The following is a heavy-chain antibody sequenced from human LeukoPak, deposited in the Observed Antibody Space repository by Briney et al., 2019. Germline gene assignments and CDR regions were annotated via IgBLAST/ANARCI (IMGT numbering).Heavy chain of an antibody. CDR2: MYYSGTT. V-gene: IGHV4-39*02. CDR3: ARDSGKWRSPPYFDY. CDR1: GGSISSSSYY. J-gene: IGHJ4*02. D-gene: IGHD5-12*01. Sequence: PSETLSLTCTVSGGSISSSSYYWGWIRQPPGKVLDRIGSMYYSGTTYYNPSLKSRVTISVDTSKNQFPLKLSSVTAADTAVYYCARDSGKWRSPPYFDYWGQGTLVTVSS.